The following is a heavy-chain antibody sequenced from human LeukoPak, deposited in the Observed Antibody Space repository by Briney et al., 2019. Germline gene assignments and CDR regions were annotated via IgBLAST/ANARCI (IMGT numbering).Heavy chain of an antibody. D-gene: IGHD3-3*01. CDR3: TKESDYSNASPEWGSDY. CDR2: ISGSSSHT. Sequence: PGGSLRLSCVASGFTFSRYAMSWVRQAPGKGLEWVSGISGSSSHTADADSVKGRFTISRDNSKNTLYLQMHSLRAGDTAVYYCTKESDYSNASPEWGSDYWGQGTLVTVSS. V-gene: IGHV3-23*01. J-gene: IGHJ4*02. CDR1: GFTFSRYA.